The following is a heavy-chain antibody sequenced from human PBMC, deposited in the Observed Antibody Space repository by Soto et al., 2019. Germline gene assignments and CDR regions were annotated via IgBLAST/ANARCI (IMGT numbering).Heavy chain of an antibody. V-gene: IGHV3-33*01. Sequence: ESGGGVVQPGRSLRLSCAASGFTFSSYGMHWVRQAPGKGLEWVAVIWYDGSNKYYADSVKGRFTISRDNSKNTLYLQMNSLRAEDTAVYYCARGELLWFGELLLWGQGTLVTVSS. CDR3: ARGELLWFGELLL. J-gene: IGHJ4*02. CDR2: IWYDGSNK. D-gene: IGHD3-10*01. CDR1: GFTFSSYG.